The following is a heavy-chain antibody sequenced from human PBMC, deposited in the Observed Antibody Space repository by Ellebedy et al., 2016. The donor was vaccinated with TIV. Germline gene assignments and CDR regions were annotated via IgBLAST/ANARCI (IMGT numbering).Heavy chain of an antibody. V-gene: IGHV4-59*12. J-gene: IGHJ2*01. D-gene: IGHD3-3*01. CDR3: ARAPYDVYRYFHL. Sequence: MPSETLSLTCTVSGGSISGFYWSWIRQPPGKGLEWIGYIHYTGSTNYNPSLKSRVTISVDTSKNQFSLKLSSVTAADTAVYFCARAPYDVYRYFHLWGRGTLVAVSS. CDR1: GGSISGFY. CDR2: IHYTGST.